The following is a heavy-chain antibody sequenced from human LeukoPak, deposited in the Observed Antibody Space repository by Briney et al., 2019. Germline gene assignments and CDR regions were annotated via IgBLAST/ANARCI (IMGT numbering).Heavy chain of an antibody. CDR2: VYNSGST. CDR3: ARGPPPDFDY. V-gene: IGHV4-59*12. CDR1: GASISTYY. J-gene: IGHJ4*02. Sequence: SETLSLTCTVSGASISTYYWNWIRQPPGKGLEWIGYVYNSGSTNYNPSLKSRVTLSVDTSKNQFSLNLSSVTAADTAVYYCARGPPPDFDYWGRGTLVTVPS.